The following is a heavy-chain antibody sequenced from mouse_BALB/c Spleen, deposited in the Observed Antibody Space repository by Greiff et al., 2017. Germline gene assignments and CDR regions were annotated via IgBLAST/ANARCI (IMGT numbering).Heavy chain of an antibody. CDR2: ISSGGGST. D-gene: IGHD2-2*01. Sequence: EVQVVESGGGLVKPGGSLKLSCAASGFAFSSYDMSWVRQTPEKRLEWVAYISSGGGSTYYPDTVKGRFTISRDNAKNTLYLQMSSLKSEDTAMYYCARLGGYEDFDYWGQGTTLTVSS. CDR3: ARLGGYEDFDY. V-gene: IGHV5-12-1*01. CDR1: GFAFSSYD. J-gene: IGHJ2*01.